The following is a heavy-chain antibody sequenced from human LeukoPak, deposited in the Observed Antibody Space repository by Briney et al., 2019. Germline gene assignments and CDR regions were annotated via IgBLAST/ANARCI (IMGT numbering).Heavy chain of an antibody. Sequence: GASVKVSCKASGGTFSSYAISWVRQAPGQGLEWMGGIIPIFGTANYAQKFQGRVTITTDESTSTAFLDLRSLRSDDTAVYFCARGWELHDWGQGTLVTVSS. CDR3: ARGWELHD. D-gene: IGHD1-26*01. J-gene: IGHJ4*02. CDR2: IIPIFGTA. V-gene: IGHV1-69*05. CDR1: GGTFSSYA.